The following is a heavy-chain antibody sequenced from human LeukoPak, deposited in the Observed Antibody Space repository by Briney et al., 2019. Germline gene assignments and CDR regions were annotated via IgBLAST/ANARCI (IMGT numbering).Heavy chain of an antibody. D-gene: IGHD6-19*01. CDR1: GGSISSSSYY. CDR2: IYYSGST. J-gene: IGHJ4*02. V-gene: IGHV4-39*01. CDR3: ARPVAGWDSQNYFDY. Sequence: SETLSLTCTVSGGSISSSSYYWGWIRQPPGKGLEWIGSIYYSGSTYYNPSLKSRVTISVDTSKNQFSLKLSSVTAADTAVYYCARPVAGWDSQNYFDYWGQGTLVTVSS.